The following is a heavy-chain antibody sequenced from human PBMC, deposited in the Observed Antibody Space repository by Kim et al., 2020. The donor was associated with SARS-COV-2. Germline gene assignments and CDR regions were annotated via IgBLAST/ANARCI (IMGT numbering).Heavy chain of an antibody. D-gene: IGHD2-2*01. J-gene: IGHJ4*02. V-gene: IGHV3-30*02. CDR3: AKGAGGYCISTSCYGHFDY. Sequence: GRFTISRDNSKNTLYLQMNSLRAEDTAVYYCAKGAGGYCISTSCYGHFDYWGQGTLVTVSS.